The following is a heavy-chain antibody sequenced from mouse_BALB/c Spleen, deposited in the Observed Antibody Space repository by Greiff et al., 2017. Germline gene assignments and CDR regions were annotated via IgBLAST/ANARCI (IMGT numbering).Heavy chain of an antibody. V-gene: IGHV1-54*01. D-gene: IGHD2-14*01. Sequence: QVQLQQSGAELVRPGTSVTVSCKASGYASTNYLIEWVKQRPGQGLEWIGVINPGSGGTNYNEKFKGKATLTADKSSSTAYMQLSSLTTDDSAVYFCARGEVPHYYAMDYWGQGTSVTVSS. CDR1: GYASTNYL. J-gene: IGHJ4*01. CDR3: ARGEVPHYYAMDY. CDR2: INPGSGGT.